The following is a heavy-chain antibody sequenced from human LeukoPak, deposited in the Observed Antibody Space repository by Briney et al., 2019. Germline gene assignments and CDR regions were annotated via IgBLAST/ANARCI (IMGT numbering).Heavy chain of an antibody. D-gene: IGHD3-10*01. CDR2: INHSGNT. Sequence: SETLSLTCAVYGGSFSGYYWSWIRQPPGKGLEWIGEINHSGNTNYNPSLKSRVTISVDTSKNQFSLKLSSVTAADTAVYYCARQGGYYYGSGSYECLDYWGQGTLVTVSS. CDR3: ARQGGYYYGSGSYECLDY. J-gene: IGHJ4*02. V-gene: IGHV4-34*01. CDR1: GGSFSGYY.